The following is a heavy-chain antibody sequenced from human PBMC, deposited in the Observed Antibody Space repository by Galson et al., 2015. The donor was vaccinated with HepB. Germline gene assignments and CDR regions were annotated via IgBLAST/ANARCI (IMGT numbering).Heavy chain of an antibody. V-gene: IGHV1-46*01. CDR3: AREVLPAAYYGMDV. J-gene: IGHJ6*02. D-gene: IGHD2-2*01. CDR2: INPNSGST. Sequence: SVKVSCKASGYTFTNYYMHWVRQAPGQGLEWMGIINPNSGSTSYAQKFQGRVTMTRDTSTSTLYMELSSLRSEDTAVYYCAREVLPAAYYGMDVWGQGTTVTVSS. CDR1: GYTFTNYY.